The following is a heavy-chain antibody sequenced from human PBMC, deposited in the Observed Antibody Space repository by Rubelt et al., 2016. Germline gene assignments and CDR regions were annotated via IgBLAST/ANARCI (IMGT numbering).Heavy chain of an antibody. CDR1: GGSFSGYY. CDR2: INHSGST. J-gene: IGHJ3*02. V-gene: IGHV4-34*01. D-gene: IGHD6-19*01. Sequence: QVQLQQWGAGLSKPSETLSLTCAVYGGSFSGYYWSWIRQPPGKGLEWIGEINHSGSTNYNPSCRGGVPIAGDRSNNHVSLKLSSVTAADTAVYYCARGLGSSGSDEDDAFDIWGQGTMVTVSS. CDR3: ARGLGSSGSDEDDAFDI.